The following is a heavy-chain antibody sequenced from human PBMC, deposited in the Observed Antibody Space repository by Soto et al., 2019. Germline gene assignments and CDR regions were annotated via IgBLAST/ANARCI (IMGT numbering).Heavy chain of an antibody. CDR1: GYTFTSYG. D-gene: IGHD6-13*01. V-gene: IGHV1-18*01. CDR2: INAYNGNT. Sequence: QVQVVQSGAEVKKPGASVKVSCKASGYTFTSYGISWVRQAPGQGLEWMGWINAYNGNTKYARKLQGRVTTTTDTSTSTAYMELRCLRSDDTAVYYCARDLGGGISAPWGQGTLVTVSS. CDR3: ARDLGGGISAP. J-gene: IGHJ5*02.